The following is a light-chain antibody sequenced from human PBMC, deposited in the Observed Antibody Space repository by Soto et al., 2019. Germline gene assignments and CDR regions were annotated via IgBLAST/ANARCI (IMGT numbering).Light chain of an antibody. V-gene: IGKV1-6*01. J-gene: IGKJ4*01. CDR3: LQDYNYPLT. CDR2: TAS. CDR1: QGIKND. Sequence: AIQMTQSPSSLSASIGDRVTITCRASQGIKNDLGWYQQKPGKAPNLLIYTASTLQSGVPSRFSGSGSGTDFTLTISSLQPEDFATYYCLQDYNYPLTFGGGTKVEIK.